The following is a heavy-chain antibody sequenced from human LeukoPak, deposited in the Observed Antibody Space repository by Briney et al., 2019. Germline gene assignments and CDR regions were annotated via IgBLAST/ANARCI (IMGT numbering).Heavy chain of an antibody. Sequence: ASVKVSCKASGYTFPSYGISWVRQAPGQGLEWMGGITPMFGTANYAQKFQGRVTIIADESTSTAYMELSSLRSEDTAVYYCVRDGSYYDSSGYYYLYWGQGTLVTVSS. CDR3: VRDGSYYDSSGYYYLY. V-gene: IGHV1-69*13. CDR1: GYTFPSYG. D-gene: IGHD3-22*01. CDR2: ITPMFGTA. J-gene: IGHJ4*02.